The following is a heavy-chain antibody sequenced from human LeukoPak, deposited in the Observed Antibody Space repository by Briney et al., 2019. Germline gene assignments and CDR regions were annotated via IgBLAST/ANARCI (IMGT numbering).Heavy chain of an antibody. V-gene: IGHV1-2*02. CDR2: INPNSGGT. Sequence: ASVKVSCKASGYTFTGYYMHWVRQAPRQGLEWMGWINPNSGGTNYAQKFQGRVTMTRDTSISTAYMELSRLRSDDTAVYYCARASLVYSSSWYRGGTVDYWGQGTLVTVSS. J-gene: IGHJ4*02. CDR1: GYTFTGYY. D-gene: IGHD6-13*01. CDR3: ARASLVYSSSWYRGGTVDY.